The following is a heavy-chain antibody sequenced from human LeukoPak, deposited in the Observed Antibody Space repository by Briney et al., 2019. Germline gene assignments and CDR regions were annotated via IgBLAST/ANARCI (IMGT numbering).Heavy chain of an antibody. CDR1: GGTFSSYA. CDR2: IIPILGIA. V-gene: IGHV1-69*04. CDR3: ARQFYGSGSSLAPFDY. D-gene: IGHD3-10*01. J-gene: IGHJ4*02. Sequence: SVKVSCKASGGTFSSYAISWVRQAPGQGLEWLGRIIPILGIANYAQKFQGRVTITADKSTSTAYMELSSLRSEDTAVYYCARQFYGSGSSLAPFDYWGQGTLVTVSS.